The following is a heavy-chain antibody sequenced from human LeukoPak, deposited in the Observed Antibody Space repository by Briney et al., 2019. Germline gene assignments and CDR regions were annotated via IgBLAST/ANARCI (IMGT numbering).Heavy chain of an antibody. CDR2: IYYSGST. Sequence: SETLSLTCTVSGGSISSYYWSWIRQPPGKGLEWIGYIYYSGSTNYNPSLKSRVTISVDTSKNQFSLKLSSVTAADTAVYYCARGLPQIAVAGKLENFDYWGQGTLVTVSS. V-gene: IGHV4-59*12. J-gene: IGHJ4*02. CDR1: GGSISSYY. D-gene: IGHD6-19*01. CDR3: ARGLPQIAVAGKLENFDY.